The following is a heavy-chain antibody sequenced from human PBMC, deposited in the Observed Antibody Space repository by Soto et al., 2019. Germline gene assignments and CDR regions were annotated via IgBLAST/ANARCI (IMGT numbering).Heavy chain of an antibody. D-gene: IGHD2-21*02. CDR1: GYPLTAYS. CDR3: ARDFDCGGDCSLNYFDL. CDR2: INPNTGAT. V-gene: IGHV1-2*02. Sequence: GXSVKVSCTASGYPLTAYSMHWVRRAPGQGPEWMGWINPNTGATKYAQKFQGRVTMTRDTSITTAYMELRRLRSDDTAVYYCARDFDCGGDCSLNYFDLWGQGTLVTVSS. J-gene: IGHJ4*02.